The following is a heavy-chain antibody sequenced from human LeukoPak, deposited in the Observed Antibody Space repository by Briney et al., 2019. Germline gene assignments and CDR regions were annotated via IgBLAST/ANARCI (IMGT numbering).Heavy chain of an antibody. Sequence: TGESLQISCKCSGYIFSTSWIGGVRQMPGKGLEWMGIIYPGDSDTRYSPSFQGQVTISADKSISTSFLHWSSLKASDTAMYYCARPGYCSTTSCSAIDYWGQGTLVTVSS. D-gene: IGHD2-2*01. V-gene: IGHV5-51*01. CDR1: GYIFSTSW. CDR3: ARPGYCSTTSCSAIDY. J-gene: IGHJ4*02. CDR2: IYPGDSDT.